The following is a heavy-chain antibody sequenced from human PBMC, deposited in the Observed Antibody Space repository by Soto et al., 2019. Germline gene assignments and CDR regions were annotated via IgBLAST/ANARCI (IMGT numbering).Heavy chain of an antibody. CDR1: GFTFSDYS. J-gene: IGHJ4*02. D-gene: IGHD1-26*01. V-gene: IGHV3-11*01. CDR3: ARDLGGKSTGLHY. CDR2: ISSIGSTI. Sequence: QVQLVESGGGLVKPGGSLRLSCAASGFTFSDYSMSWIRQAPGKGVEWVSYISSIGSTIYYPDSVKGRVTISSDSDKNSLYLQINSLRAEETAMYYCARDLGGKSTGLHYWGQGTLVTVSS.